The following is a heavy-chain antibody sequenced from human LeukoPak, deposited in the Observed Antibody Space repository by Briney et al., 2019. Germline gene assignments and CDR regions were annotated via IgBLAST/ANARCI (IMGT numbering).Heavy chain of an antibody. CDR2: IWYDGSNK. CDR1: GFTFSSYG. CDR3: TTDPIAAAGDFDY. D-gene: IGHD6-13*01. J-gene: IGHJ4*02. V-gene: IGHV3-33*01. Sequence: GGSLRLSCAASGFTFSSYGMHWVRQAPGKGLEWVAVIWYDGSNKYYADSVKGRFTISRDNSKNTLYLQMNSLRAEDTAVYYCTTDPIAAAGDFDYWGQGTLVTVSS.